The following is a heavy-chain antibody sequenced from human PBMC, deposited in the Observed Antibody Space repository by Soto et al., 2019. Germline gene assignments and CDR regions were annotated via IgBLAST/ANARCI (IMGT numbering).Heavy chain of an antibody. Sequence: ASLKVSGKASGYTFAGYYMHWVRQAPGQGLEWMGWINPNSGGTNYAHKFQGWVTMTRDTSISTAYMELSRLRSDDTAVYYCARGGGGYSENYGMHXWGQGTTVTVS. D-gene: IGHD5-18*01. CDR3: ARGGGGYSENYGMHX. V-gene: IGHV1-2*04. J-gene: IGHJ6*02. CDR1: GYTFAGYY. CDR2: INPNSGGT.